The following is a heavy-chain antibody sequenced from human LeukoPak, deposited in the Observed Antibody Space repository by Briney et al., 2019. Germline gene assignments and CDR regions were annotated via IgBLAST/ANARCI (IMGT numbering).Heavy chain of an antibody. V-gene: IGHV4-31*03. J-gene: IGHJ4*02. CDR3: ARADRRDTAFSVMHYFDY. Sequence: PSETLSLTCTVSGSSISSGGYYWSWIRQHPGKGLEWIGYIYYSGSTYYNPSLKSRVTISVDTSKNQFSLKLSSVTAADTAVYYCARADRRDTAFSVMHYFDYWGQGTLVTVSS. D-gene: IGHD5-18*01. CDR1: GSSISSGGYY. CDR2: IYYSGST.